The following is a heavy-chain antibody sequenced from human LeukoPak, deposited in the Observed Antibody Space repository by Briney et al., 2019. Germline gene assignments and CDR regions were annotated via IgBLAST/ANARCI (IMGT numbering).Heavy chain of an antibody. CDR2: ISGNGGST. CDR1: QFNFNKFG. Sequence: GGSLRLSCATSQFNFNKFGMTWVRQAPGKGLEWVSSISGNGGSTQYADSVQGRFAISRDNSKNTLYLQMNSLRADDTAVYYCARDRSGYSGYDFDYWGQGTLVTVSS. V-gene: IGHV3-23*01. CDR3: ARDRSGYSGYDFDY. J-gene: IGHJ4*02. D-gene: IGHD5-12*01.